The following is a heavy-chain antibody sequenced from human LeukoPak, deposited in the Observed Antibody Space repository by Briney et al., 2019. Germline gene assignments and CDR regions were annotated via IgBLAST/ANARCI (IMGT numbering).Heavy chain of an antibody. Sequence: KPSETLSLTCVVSGYSISSGYYWGWIRQPPEKGLEWIGSISQGGSGSAYYNPSLKSRVTLSVDTSENHFSLTMRSVTAADTAIYYCARVIAAAGSRYFQQWGQGTLVTVSS. J-gene: IGHJ1*01. D-gene: IGHD6-13*01. CDR2: ISQGGSGSA. CDR1: GYSISSGYY. CDR3: ARVIAAAGSRYFQQ. V-gene: IGHV4-38-2*01.